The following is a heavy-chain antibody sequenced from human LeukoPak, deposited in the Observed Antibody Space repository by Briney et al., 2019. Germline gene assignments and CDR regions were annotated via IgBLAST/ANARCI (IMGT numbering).Heavy chain of an antibody. CDR1: GGSISSSSYY. Sequence: PSETLSLTCTVSGGSISSSSYYWGWIRQPPGQGLVWIGIIYFSGGTYSNPSLKSRVTISVDTSKTQFSLKLSSVTAADTAVYYCARRVYDILTGYYFRFDPWGQGTLVTVSS. V-gene: IGHV4-39*01. J-gene: IGHJ5*02. D-gene: IGHD3-9*01. CDR3: ARRVYDILTGYYFRFDP. CDR2: IYFSGGT.